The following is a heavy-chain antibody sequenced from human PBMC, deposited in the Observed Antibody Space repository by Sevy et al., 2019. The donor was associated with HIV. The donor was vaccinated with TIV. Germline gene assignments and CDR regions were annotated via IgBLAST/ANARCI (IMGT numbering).Heavy chain of an antibody. CDR1: GFIFSDYY. CDR2: ISSSGNTI. Sequence: GGCLRLSCAASGFIFSDYYMIWIRQAPGKGLEWVSYISSSGNTIYYADSVKGRFTISRDNAKNSLYLQMNSLRVEDTAVYYCARGPHRWGQGTLVTVSS. CDR3: ARGPHR. J-gene: IGHJ4*02. V-gene: IGHV3-11*01.